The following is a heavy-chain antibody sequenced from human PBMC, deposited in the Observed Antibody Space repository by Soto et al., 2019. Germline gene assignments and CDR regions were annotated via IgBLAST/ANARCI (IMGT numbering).Heavy chain of an antibody. D-gene: IGHD3-10*01. J-gene: IGHJ6*02. V-gene: IGHV4-39*07. CDR2: IYYSGST. CDR3: ARAHSGSYYYGMDV. CDR1: GGSISSSSYY. Sequence: SETLSLTCTVSGGSISSSSYYWGWIRQPPGKGLEWIGNIYYSGSTYYNPSLKSRVTISVDTSKNQFSLKLSSVTAADTAVYYCARAHSGSYYYGMDVWGQGTRVTVSS.